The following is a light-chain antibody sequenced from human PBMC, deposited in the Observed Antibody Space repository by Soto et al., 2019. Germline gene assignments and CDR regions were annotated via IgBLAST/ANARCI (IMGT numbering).Light chain of an antibody. Sequence: DIVMTQSPDSLAVSLGERATINCKSSQSVLYSSNNKNYLAWYQQKPGQPPKLLIYWASTRESGVPDRFSGSGYVTDFTLTISSLQAEDVAVYYCQQYYSTPLTFGGGTKVEIK. J-gene: IGKJ4*01. CDR1: QSVLYSSNNKNY. CDR2: WAS. V-gene: IGKV4-1*01. CDR3: QQYYSTPLT.